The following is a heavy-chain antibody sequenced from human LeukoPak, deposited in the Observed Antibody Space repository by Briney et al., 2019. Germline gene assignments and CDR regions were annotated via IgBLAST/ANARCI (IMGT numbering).Heavy chain of an antibody. CDR3: ARDMYYGDYEIDY. J-gene: IGHJ4*02. D-gene: IGHD4-17*01. CDR1: GFTFSSYN. V-gene: IGHV3-48*02. CDR2: ITSSSSTI. Sequence: GGSLRLSCAASGFTFSSYNMNWVRQAPGKGLEWVSYITSSSSTIYYADSVKGRFTISRDNAKNSLFLQMNSLRDEDTAVYYCARDMYYGDYEIDYWGQGTLVTVSP.